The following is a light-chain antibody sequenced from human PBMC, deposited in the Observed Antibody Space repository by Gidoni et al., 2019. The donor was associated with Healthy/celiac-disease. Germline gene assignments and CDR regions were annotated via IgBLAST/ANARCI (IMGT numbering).Light chain of an antibody. CDR1: SSNIGSNT. Sequence: HSVLPQPPSASGTPRQRVTISCSGSSSNIGSNTVNWYQQLPGTAPKLPIYSNNQRTSGVPDRFSGSKSGTSASLAISGLQSEDEADYYCAAWDDSLNGDVFGTGTKVTVL. CDR3: AAWDDSLNGDV. V-gene: IGLV1-44*01. CDR2: SNN. J-gene: IGLJ1*01.